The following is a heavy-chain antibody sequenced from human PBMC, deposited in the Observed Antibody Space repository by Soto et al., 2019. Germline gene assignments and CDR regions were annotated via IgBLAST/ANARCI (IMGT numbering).Heavy chain of an antibody. CDR3: ASCPMITFGGVYYYYYGMDV. D-gene: IGHD3-16*01. V-gene: IGHV1-46*01. Sequence: GASVKVSCKASGYTFTSYYMHWVRQAPGQGLEWMGIINPSGGSTSYAQKFQGRVTMTRDTSTSTVYMELSSLRSEDTAVYYCASCPMITFGGVYYYYYGMDVWGQGTTVTVSS. CDR2: INPSGGST. J-gene: IGHJ6*02. CDR1: GYTFTSYY.